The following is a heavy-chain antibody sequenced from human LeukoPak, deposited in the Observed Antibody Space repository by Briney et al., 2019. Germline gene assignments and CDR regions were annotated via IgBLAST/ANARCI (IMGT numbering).Heavy chain of an antibody. CDR2: INPNSGGT. CDR3: AREWQQLVLGIAVAGPFYY. Sequence: ASVKVSCKASGYTFTGYYMHWVRQAPGQGLEWMGWINPNSGGTNYAQKFQGRVTMTRDTSISTAYMELSRLRSDDTAVYYCAREWQQLVLGIAVAGPFYYWGQGTLVTVSS. V-gene: IGHV1-2*02. J-gene: IGHJ4*02. D-gene: IGHD6-19*01. CDR1: GYTFTGYY.